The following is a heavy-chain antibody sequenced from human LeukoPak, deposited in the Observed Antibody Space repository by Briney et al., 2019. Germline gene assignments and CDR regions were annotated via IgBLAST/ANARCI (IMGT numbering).Heavy chain of an antibody. V-gene: IGHV4-59*01. CDR2: INYSGST. D-gene: IGHD3-9*01. J-gene: IGHJ4*02. CDR1: GDSFSNYY. Sequence: SETLSLTCTVSGDSFSNYYWTWIRQPPGKGLEWIGYINYSGSTTYNPSLKSRVTISLDTSKNQFSLKLTSVTAADTAVYYCARGLLYFDHYFGYWGQGILVTVSP. CDR3: ARGLLYFDHYFGY.